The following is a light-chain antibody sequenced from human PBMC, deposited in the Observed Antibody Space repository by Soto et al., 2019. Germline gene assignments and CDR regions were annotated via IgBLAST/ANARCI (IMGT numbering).Light chain of an antibody. J-gene: IGKJ5*01. CDR3: QQYGSSPRT. V-gene: IGKV3-15*01. CDR1: QSVSSN. Sequence: EIVMTQSPATLSVSPGERATLSCRASQSVSSNLAWYQQKPGQAPRLLIYGASTRATGIPARFSGSGSGTEFTLSISRLEPEDFAVYYCQQYGSSPRTFGQGTRLENK. CDR2: GAS.